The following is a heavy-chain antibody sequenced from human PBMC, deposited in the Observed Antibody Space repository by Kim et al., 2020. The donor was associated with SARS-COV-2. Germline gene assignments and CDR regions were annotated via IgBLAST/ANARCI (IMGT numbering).Heavy chain of an antibody. CDR3: AKDRLRYFWDTQYNGMDV. J-gene: IGHJ6*02. CDR1: GFTFGGFA. D-gene: IGHD3-9*01. Sequence: GGSLRLSCAASGFTFGGFAMHWVRKAPGKGLEWVSGISGDTYKTDYADSVKGRFTISRDNAKNSLYLQMNSLSPDDTALYYCAKDRLRYFWDTQYNGMDVWGQGTLVTVSS. V-gene: IGHV3-9*01. CDR2: ISGDTYKT.